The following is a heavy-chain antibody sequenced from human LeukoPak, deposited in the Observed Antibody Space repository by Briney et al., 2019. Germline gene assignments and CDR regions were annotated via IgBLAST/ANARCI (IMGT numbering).Heavy chain of an antibody. V-gene: IGHV3-7*01. CDR2: IKQDGGEK. CDR1: GFTFSSYW. J-gene: IGHJ4*02. Sequence: GGSLRLSCAASGFTFSSYWMSWVRQAPGKGLEWLTNIKQDGGEKYYVDSVKGGFSISRDNAKNSLYLQMHSLRAEDTAVYYCARENPYSSSSPMWYWGQGTLVTVSS. CDR3: ARENPYSSSSPMWY. D-gene: IGHD6-6*01.